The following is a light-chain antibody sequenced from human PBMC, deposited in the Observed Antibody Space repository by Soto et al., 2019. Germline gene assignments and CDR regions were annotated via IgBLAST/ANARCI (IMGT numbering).Light chain of an antibody. V-gene: IGKV1-39*01. Sequence: DMEMTQSPSSLSASVGDRVTITCRASQSISNYLTWYKHKPGKVHKLLSYAASSLQSGVPTRFSGSGSGTDFTLTINSLQPEDFATYSCQQSYGTPLTFGGGPKVEIK. CDR1: QSISNY. J-gene: IGKJ4*01. CDR2: AAS. CDR3: QQSYGTPLT.